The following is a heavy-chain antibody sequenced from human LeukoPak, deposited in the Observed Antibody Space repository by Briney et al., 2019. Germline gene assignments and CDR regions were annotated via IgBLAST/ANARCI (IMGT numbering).Heavy chain of an antibody. CDR3: ARDSSPFTF. J-gene: IGHJ4*02. CDR1: GGSISSYY. V-gene: IGHV4-59*01. Sequence: PSETLSLTCTVSGGSISSYYWSWIRQPPGKGLEWIGYIYYSGSTNYNPSLKSRVTISVDTSKNQFSLKLSSVTAADTAVYYCARDSSPFTFWGQGTLVTVSS. D-gene: IGHD3-3*02. CDR2: IYYSGST.